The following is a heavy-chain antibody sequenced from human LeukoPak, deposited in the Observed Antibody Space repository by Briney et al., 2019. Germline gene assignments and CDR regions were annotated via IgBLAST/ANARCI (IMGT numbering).Heavy chain of an antibody. CDR2: IYYSGST. V-gene: IGHV4-39*07. D-gene: IGHD6-19*01. CDR3: ARAVAGDDAFDI. J-gene: IGHJ3*02. CDR1: GGSISGSSSY. Sequence: PSETLSLTCSVSGGSISGSSSYWGWIRQPPGKGLEWIGSIYYSGSTYDNPALKSRVTISVDTSKNQVSLRLSSVTAADTAVYYCARAVAGDDAFDIWGQGTMATVSS.